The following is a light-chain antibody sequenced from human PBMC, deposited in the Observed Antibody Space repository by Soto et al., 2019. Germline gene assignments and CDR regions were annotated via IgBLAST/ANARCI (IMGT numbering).Light chain of an antibody. V-gene: IGLV1-44*01. CDR3: AAWDDSLNAPYV. Sequence: QSVLTQPPSASGTPGQRVTISCSGSSSNIGSHVVSWYQQLPGTAPKLLIYSNNHRPSGVPDRFSGSKSGTSASLAISGLQSEDEDDYYCAAWDDSLNAPYVFGTGTKLTVL. CDR2: SNN. J-gene: IGLJ1*01. CDR1: SSNIGSHV.